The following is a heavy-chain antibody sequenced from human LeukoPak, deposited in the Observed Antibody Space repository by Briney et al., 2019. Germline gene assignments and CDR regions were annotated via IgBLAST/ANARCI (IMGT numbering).Heavy chain of an antibody. Sequence: GVSLRLSCAASGFTFSTYWMSWVRQAPGKGLECVANIKRDGSEKYYVDSVKGRFTIFRDDARSSLYLQMNSLRAEDTAVYFCARVYTGNRWHFDYWGQGTLVTVSS. J-gene: IGHJ4*02. CDR2: IKRDGSEK. CDR1: GFTFSTYW. V-gene: IGHV3-7*03. D-gene: IGHD2-2*02. CDR3: ARVYTGNRWHFDY.